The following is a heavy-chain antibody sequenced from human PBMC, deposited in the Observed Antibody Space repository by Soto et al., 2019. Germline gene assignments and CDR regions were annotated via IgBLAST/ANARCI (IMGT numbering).Heavy chain of an antibody. CDR2: ISAYNGNT. J-gene: IGHJ6*02. V-gene: IGHV1-18*01. D-gene: IGHD6-19*01. Sequence: ASVKVSCKASGYTFTSYGISWVRQAPGQGLEWMGWISAYNGNTNYAQKLQGRVTMTTDTSTSTAYMELRSLRSDDTAVYYCARSQPVLAVAGTIPKEGYGMDVWGQGTTVTVSS. CDR3: ARSQPVLAVAGTIPKEGYGMDV. CDR1: GYTFTSYG.